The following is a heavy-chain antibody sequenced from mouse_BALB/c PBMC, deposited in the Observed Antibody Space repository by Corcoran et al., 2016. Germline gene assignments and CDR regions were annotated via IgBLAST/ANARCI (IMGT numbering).Heavy chain of an antibody. J-gene: IGHJ2*01. CDR1: GYTFTSYV. V-gene: IGHV1S136*01. CDR2: IYPFNDGT. D-gene: IGHD2-1*01. Sequence: EVQLQQSGHELVKPGASVKMSCKASGYTFTSYVMHRVKQKHGQGLEWIGYIYPFNDGTKYHEKFTGKATLTSDKSSSTAYMELSSLTSEDSAVYYCAREVPGGNPFDYWGHGTTLTVSS. CDR3: AREVPGGNPFDY.